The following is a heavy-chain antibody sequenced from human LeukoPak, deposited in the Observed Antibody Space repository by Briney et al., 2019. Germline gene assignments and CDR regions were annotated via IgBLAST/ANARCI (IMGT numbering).Heavy chain of an antibody. V-gene: IGHV1-69*13. CDR1: GGIFSSYA. D-gene: IGHD5-18*01. J-gene: IGHJ4*02. Sequence: SVTVSCKGSGGIFSSYAINWVRQPPGQGLEWVGGIIPIFGTSNYAQKFQGRVTISADESTSTAYMELSSLRSEDTAVYYCAKGIGGYSYGPFDYWGQGTLVTVSS. CDR3: AKGIGGYSYGPFDY. CDR2: IIPIFGTS.